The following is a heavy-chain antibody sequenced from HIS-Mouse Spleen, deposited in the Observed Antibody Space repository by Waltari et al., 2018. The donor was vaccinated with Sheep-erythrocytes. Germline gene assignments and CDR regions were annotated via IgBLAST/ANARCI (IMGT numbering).Heavy chain of an antibody. D-gene: IGHD1-26*01. CDR2: ISSSSSYI. V-gene: IGHV3-21*01. Sequence: EVQLVESGGGLVKPGGSLRLSCAASGFTFSSYSMNWVHQAPGKGLGWVSSISSSSSYIDYADSVKGRFTISRDNAKNSLYLQMNSLRAEDTAVYYCARVASGATFDYWGQGTLVTVSS. CDR1: GFTFSSYS. CDR3: ARVASGATFDY. J-gene: IGHJ4*02.